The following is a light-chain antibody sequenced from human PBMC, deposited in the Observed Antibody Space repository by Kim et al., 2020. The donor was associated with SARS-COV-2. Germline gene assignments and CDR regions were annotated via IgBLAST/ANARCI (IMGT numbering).Light chain of an antibody. CDR3: GTWDNRLSAGV. CDR2: DDD. CDR1: GSNIGINH. J-gene: IGLJ2*01. Sequence: GQKVTISCSGNGSNIGINHVSWYQQLPGTAPKLLIYDDDRRPSAIPDRVSASKSGTAATLGITGLQTGDEADYYCGTWDNRLSAGVFGGGTQLTVL. V-gene: IGLV1-51*01.